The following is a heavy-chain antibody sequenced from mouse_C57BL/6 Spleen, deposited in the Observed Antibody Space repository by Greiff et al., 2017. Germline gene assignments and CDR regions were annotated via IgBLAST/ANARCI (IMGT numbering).Heavy chain of an antibody. CDR1: GFTFTDYY. V-gene: IGHV7-3*01. Sequence: EVMLVESGGGLVQPGGSLSLSCAASGFTFTDYYMSWVRQPPGKALEWVGFIRNKANGYTTEYSASVKGRITISRDISQRILYLQMKALRAEASASDYCARSAQWAWFAYWGQGTLVTVSA. CDR3: ARSAQWAWFAY. J-gene: IGHJ3*01. CDR2: IRNKANGYTT. D-gene: IGHD3-2*02.